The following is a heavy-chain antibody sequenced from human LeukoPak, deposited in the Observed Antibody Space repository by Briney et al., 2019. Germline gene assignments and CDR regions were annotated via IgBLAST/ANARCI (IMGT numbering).Heavy chain of an antibody. CDR2: IYHSGST. CDR1: GGSISSGGYY. CDR3: ARDRFPQGAFDI. D-gene: IGHD3-16*01. Sequence: PSETLSLTCTVSGGSISSGGYYWSWIRQPPGKGLEWIGYIYHSGSTYYNPSLKSRVTISVDRSKNQFSLKLSSMTAADTAVYYCARDRFPQGAFDIWGQGTMVTVSS. V-gene: IGHV4-30-2*01. J-gene: IGHJ3*02.